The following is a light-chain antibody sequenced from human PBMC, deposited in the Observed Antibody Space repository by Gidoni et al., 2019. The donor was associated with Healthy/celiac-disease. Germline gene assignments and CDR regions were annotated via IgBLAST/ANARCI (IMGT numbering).Light chain of an antibody. CDR2: WGS. Sequence: MTQYPLSLSVTPGESTSIPCRSSRRLVHTNGSSYLAWYLQKPGQAPQLLIYWGSHRATGVPDRFSGSGSGTEFTLTISSVEAEDFAVYFCKQNRRAPLTFGGGTKVE. J-gene: IGKJ4*01. CDR3: KQNRRAPLT. V-gene: IGKV2-28*01. CDR1: RRLVHTNGSSY.